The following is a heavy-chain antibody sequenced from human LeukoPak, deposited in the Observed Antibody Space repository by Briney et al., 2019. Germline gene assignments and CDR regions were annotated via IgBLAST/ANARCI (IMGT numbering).Heavy chain of an antibody. CDR2: IYHSGST. CDR1: GGSISSSNW. D-gene: IGHD6-13*01. CDR3: ARDRVIAAADSSTNYYYGMDV. J-gene: IGHJ6*02. Sequence: SGTLSLTCAVSGGSISSSNWWSWVRQPPGKGLEWIGEIYHSGSTNYNPSLKSRVTISVDKSKNQFSLKLSSVTAADTAVYYCARDRVIAAADSSTNYYYGMDVWGQGTTVTVSS. V-gene: IGHV4-4*02.